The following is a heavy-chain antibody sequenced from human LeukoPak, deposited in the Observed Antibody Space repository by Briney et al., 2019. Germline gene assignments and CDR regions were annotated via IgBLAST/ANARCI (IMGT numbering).Heavy chain of an antibody. CDR3: VRESIAAAATGFFDY. CDR1: GGSISSYY. J-gene: IGHJ4*02. V-gene: IGHV4-4*07. CDR2: IYSSGSA. Sequence: NASETLSLTCAVSGGSISSYYWSWIRQPAGKGLELIGRIYSSGSANYNPSLKSRVAMSVDTSKNQFSLNLSSVTAADTAVYYCVRESIAAAATGFFDYWGQGTLVTVSS. D-gene: IGHD6-13*01.